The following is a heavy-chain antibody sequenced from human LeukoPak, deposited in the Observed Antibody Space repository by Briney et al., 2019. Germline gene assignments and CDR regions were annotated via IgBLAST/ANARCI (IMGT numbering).Heavy chain of an antibody. V-gene: IGHV3-23*01. J-gene: IGHJ3*02. D-gene: IGHD3-22*01. CDR3: AKPYYYDSSGNFDAFDI. CDR2: ISGSGGST. Sequence: PGGSLRLSCAASGFTFSSYAMSWVRQAPGKGLEWVSAISGSGGSTYYADSVKGRFTISRDSSRNTLSLQMNSLRAEDTAVYYCAKPYYYDSSGNFDAFDIWGQGTMVTVSA. CDR1: GFTFSSYA.